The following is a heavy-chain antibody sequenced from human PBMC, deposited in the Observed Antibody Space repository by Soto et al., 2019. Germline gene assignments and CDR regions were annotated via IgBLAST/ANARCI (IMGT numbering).Heavy chain of an antibody. J-gene: IGHJ6*02. CDR2: IYHSGST. CDR3: ARVVGGYYYGMDV. Sequence: QVQLQESGPGLVKPSWTLSLTCAVSGGSISSSNWWSWVRQPPGKGLEWIGEIYHSGSTNYNPSLKSRVPISVDKSKNQFSLKLSSVTAADTAVYYCARVVGGYYYGMDVWGQGTTVTVSS. D-gene: IGHD2-2*01. V-gene: IGHV4-4*02. CDR1: GGSISSSNW.